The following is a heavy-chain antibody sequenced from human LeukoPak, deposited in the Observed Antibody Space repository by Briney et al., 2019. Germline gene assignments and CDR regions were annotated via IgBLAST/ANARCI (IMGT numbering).Heavy chain of an antibody. CDR2: INHSGST. Sequence: ASETLSLTCAVYGGSFSGYYWSWIRQPPGKGLEWIGEINHSGSTNYNPSLKSRVTISVDTSKNQFSLKLSSVTAADTAVYYCARTKGVRGVINYWGQGTLVTVSS. J-gene: IGHJ4*02. CDR1: GGSFSGYY. CDR3: ARTKGVRGVINY. V-gene: IGHV4-34*01. D-gene: IGHD3-10*01.